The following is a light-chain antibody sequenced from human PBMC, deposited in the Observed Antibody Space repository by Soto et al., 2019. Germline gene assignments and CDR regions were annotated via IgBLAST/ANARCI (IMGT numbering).Light chain of an antibody. CDR1: QSFSSY. Sequence: EIVLTQSPATLSLSPGERATLSCRASQSFSSYLAWYHQKPGQAPRLLIYDASKRATGIPARFSGRGSGTDFTLTISSLEPEDFAVYYCQQRSNWPPLITFGQGTRLEIK. CDR3: QQRSNWPPLIT. CDR2: DAS. V-gene: IGKV3-11*01. J-gene: IGKJ5*01.